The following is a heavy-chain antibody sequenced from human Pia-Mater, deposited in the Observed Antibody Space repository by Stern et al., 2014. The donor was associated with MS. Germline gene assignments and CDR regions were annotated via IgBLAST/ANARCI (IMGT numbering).Heavy chain of an antibody. CDR3: ARGGLYGDYGLWFDP. CDR1: GYTFTGYF. J-gene: IGHJ5*02. CDR2: INPNSGGT. Sequence: VQLVESGAEVKKPGASVKVSCKASGYTFTGYFMHWVRQAPGQGLEWMGWINPNSGGTNYALQFQGWVTMTRDTSISTAYMELRRLKSDDTAIYYCARGGLYGDYGLWFDPWGQGTLVTVSS. V-gene: IGHV1-2*04. D-gene: IGHD4-17*01.